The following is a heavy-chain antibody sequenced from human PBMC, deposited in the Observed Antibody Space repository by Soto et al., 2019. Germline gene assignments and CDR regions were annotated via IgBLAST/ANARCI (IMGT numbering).Heavy chain of an antibody. D-gene: IGHD1-7*01. CDR1: GGSITNDGYY. CDR2: IYFNGVT. Sequence: PSETLSLTCTVSGGSITNDGYYWTWIRQHPGKGLEWIGYIYFNGVTYYNPSLTSRVTISVDRSKTQFYLNLTAVSAADTAVYYCARPAQTNLDAFDIWGQGTMVTVS. CDR3: ARPAQTNLDAFDI. J-gene: IGHJ3*02. V-gene: IGHV4-31*03.